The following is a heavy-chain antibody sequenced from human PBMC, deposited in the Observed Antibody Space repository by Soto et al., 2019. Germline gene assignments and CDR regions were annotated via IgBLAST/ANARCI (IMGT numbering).Heavy chain of an antibody. CDR1: GDSVSSNSAA. CDR3: AREGPLRYFDWLPNPQWYYFDY. D-gene: IGHD3-9*01. CDR2: TYYRSKWYN. J-gene: IGHJ4*02. V-gene: IGHV6-1*01. Sequence: SQTLSLTCAISGDSVSSNSAAWNWIRQSPSRGLEWLGRTYYRSKWYNDYAVSVKSRITINPDTSKNQFSLQLNSVTPEDTAVYYCAREGPLRYFDWLPNPQWYYFDYWGQGTLVTVSS.